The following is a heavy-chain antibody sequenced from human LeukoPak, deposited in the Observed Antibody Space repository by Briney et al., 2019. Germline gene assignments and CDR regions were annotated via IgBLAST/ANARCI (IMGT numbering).Heavy chain of an antibody. J-gene: IGHJ4*02. D-gene: IGHD3-22*01. CDR3: ARNLYYYDSSGYFYY. CDR2: IYTGGST. CDR1: GFTDSSNY. V-gene: IGHV3-66*01. Sequence: GGSLRLSCAASGFTDSSNYMSWVRQAPGKGLEWVSVIYTGGSTYYADSVKGRFTISRDNSKNTLYLQMNSLRAEDTAVYYCARNLYYYDSSGYFYYWGQGTLVTVYS.